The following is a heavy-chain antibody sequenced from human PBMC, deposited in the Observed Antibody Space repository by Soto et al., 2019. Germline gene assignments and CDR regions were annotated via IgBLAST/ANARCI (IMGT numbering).Heavy chain of an antibody. V-gene: IGHV1-69*04. CDR1: GGTFSSYT. CDR3: AREPVDIVVVPAAPGYYMDV. CDR2: IIPILGIA. J-gene: IGHJ6*03. D-gene: IGHD2-2*01. Sequence: GASVKVSCKASGGTFSSYTISWVRQAPGQGLEWMGRIIPILGIANYAQKFQGRVTITADKSTSTAYMELSSLRSEDTAVYYCAREPVDIVVVPAAPGYYMDVWGKGTTVTVSS.